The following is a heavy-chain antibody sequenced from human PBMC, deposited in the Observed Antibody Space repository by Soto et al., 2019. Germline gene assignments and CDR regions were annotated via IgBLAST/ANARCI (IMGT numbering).Heavy chain of an antibody. CDR1: GATFSNHT. CDR3: ARVAEMGTVTEGYYYYMDV. J-gene: IGHJ6*03. D-gene: IGHD4-17*01. V-gene: IGHV1-69*04. Sequence: QVQLVQSGAEVKKPGSSVKVSCKASGATFSNHTISWVRQAPGQGLEWMGRIIPILGVANYAQKFQGRVTITAEKSTTTAYMELSSLRSADTAVYYCARVAEMGTVTEGYYYYMDVWGKGTTVTVSS. CDR2: IIPILGVA.